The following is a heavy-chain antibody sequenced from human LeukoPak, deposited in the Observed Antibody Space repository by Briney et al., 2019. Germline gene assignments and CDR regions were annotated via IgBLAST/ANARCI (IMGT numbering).Heavy chain of an antibody. J-gene: IGHJ4*02. V-gene: IGHV3-7*01. CDR2: IKQDGSEK. Sequence: GGSLRLSCAASRFTFSSYWMSWVRQAPGKGLEWVANIKQDGSEKYYVDSVKGRFTISRDNAKNSLYLQMNSLRAEDTAVYYCARELSYDSSGYFTPPDYWGQGTLVTVSS. CDR1: RFTFSSYW. D-gene: IGHD3-22*01. CDR3: ARELSYDSSGYFTPPDY.